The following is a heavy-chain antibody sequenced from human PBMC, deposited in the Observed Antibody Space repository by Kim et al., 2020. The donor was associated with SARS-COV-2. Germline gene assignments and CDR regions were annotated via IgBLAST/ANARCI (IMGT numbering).Heavy chain of an antibody. CDR3: ARDAMFTFGSVAWGAFDI. CDR1: GFTFSRYA. CDR2: ISSSGNTI. V-gene: IGHV3-48*03. D-gene: IGHD3-16*01. Sequence: GGSLRLSCAASGFTFSRYAMIWVRQAPGKGLEWVSYISSSGNTIYYADSVKGRFTISRDNAKNSLFLQMNSLRAEDTALYYCARDAMFTFGSVAWGAFDIWGQGTMVTVSS. J-gene: IGHJ3*02.